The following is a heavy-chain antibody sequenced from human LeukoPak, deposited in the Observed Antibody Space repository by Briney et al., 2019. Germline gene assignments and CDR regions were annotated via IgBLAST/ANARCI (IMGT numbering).Heavy chain of an antibody. CDR1: GFTFSSYS. Sequence: GGSLRLSCAASGFTFSSYSMNWVRQAPGKGLEWVSSISSSSSYIYYADSVKGRFTISRDNAKNSLYLQMNSLRAEDTAVYYCAREGNGYFFGSMDVWGKGTTVTVSS. CDR2: ISSSSSYI. CDR3: AREGNGYFFGSMDV. D-gene: IGHD4-17*01. V-gene: IGHV3-21*01. J-gene: IGHJ6*03.